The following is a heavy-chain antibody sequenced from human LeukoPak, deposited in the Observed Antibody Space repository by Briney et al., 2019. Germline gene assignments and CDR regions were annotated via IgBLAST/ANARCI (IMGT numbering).Heavy chain of an antibody. D-gene: IGHD5-24*01. CDR3: AKDLSGKRWLQLEGSLIDY. CDR2: FSSDGRST. J-gene: IGHJ4*02. CDR1: GFTFSTFN. V-gene: IGHV3-30*18. Sequence: GGSLRLSCAASGFTFSTFNVHWVRQAPGKGLEWVAVFSSDGRSTFYAENVQGRFTLSRDNSKNTLYLQMNSLRAEDTAMYYCAKDLSGKRWLQLEGSLIDYWGQGTLVTVSS.